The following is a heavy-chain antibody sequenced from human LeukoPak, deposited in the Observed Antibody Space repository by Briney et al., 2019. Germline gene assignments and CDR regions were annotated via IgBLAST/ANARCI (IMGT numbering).Heavy chain of an antibody. CDR3: ARLTGYQQPTGGYYYYMDV. CDR1: GVSISNYY. D-gene: IGHD6-13*01. CDR2: IYASGST. V-gene: IGHV4-4*09. J-gene: IGHJ6*03. Sequence: SETLSLTCTVSGVSISNYYWSWIRQPPGKGLEWIGYIYASGSTNYNPSLKSRVTISVDTSKNQFSLRLSSVTAADTAMYYCARLTGYQQPTGGYYYYMDVWGKGTTVTVSS.